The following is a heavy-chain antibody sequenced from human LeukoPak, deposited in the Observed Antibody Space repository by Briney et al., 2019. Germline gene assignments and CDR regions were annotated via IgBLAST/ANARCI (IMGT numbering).Heavy chain of an antibody. CDR3: ARGIGAGTLLYYFDY. Sequence: GRSLRLSCAASGFTFSSYGMHWVRQAPGKGLEWVAVIWYDGSNKYYADSVKGRFTISRDNSKNTLYLQMNSLRVEDTAVYYCARGIGAGTLLYYFDYWGQGTLVTVSS. J-gene: IGHJ4*02. CDR2: IWYDGSNK. D-gene: IGHD6-19*01. CDR1: GFTFSSYG. V-gene: IGHV3-33*01.